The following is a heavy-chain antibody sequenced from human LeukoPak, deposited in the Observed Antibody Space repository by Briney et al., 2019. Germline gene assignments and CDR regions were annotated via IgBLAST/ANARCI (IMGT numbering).Heavy chain of an antibody. CDR3: ASADSSGYVRNWFDP. J-gene: IGHJ5*02. D-gene: IGHD3-22*01. CDR1: GFTFSSYS. V-gene: IGHV3-21*01. Sequence: SGGSLRLSCAASGFTFSSYSMNWVRQAPGQGLKWVSSISSSSSYIYYADTVKGRFTISRDNAKKSLYLQMNSLRSEDTAVHYFASADSSGYVRNWFDPWGQGTLVTVSS. CDR2: ISSSSSYI.